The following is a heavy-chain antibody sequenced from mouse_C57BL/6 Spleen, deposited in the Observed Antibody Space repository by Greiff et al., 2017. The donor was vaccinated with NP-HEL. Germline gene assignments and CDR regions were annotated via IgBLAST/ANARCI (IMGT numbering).Heavy chain of an antibody. CDR2: IYPRDGST. CDR3: VGYYGSSYRYFDV. J-gene: IGHJ1*03. Sequence: VQLQQSDAELVKPGASVKISCKVSGYTFTDHTIHWMKQRPEQGLEWIGYIYPRDGSTKYNEKFKGKATLTADKSSSTAYMQLNSLTSEDSAVYFCVGYYGSSYRYFDVWGTGTTVTVSS. V-gene: IGHV1-78*01. CDR1: GYTFTDHT. D-gene: IGHD1-1*01.